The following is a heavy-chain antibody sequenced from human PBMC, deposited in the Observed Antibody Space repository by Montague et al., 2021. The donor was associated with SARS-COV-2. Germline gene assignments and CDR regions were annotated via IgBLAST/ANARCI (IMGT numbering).Heavy chain of an antibody. CDR1: GGSISSSSYY. V-gene: IGHV4-39*01. CDR3: ARQPFSITLFAGADGCGVDV. J-gene: IGHJ6*02. D-gene: IGHD3-3*01. CDR2: IYYSGNT. Sequence: SEILSLTCTVSGGSISSSSYYWGWIRQPPGKGLEWIGSIYYSGNTYYKPSLKSRVTISVDTSKNQFSLKLSSVTAADTAVYYCARQPFSITLFAGADGCGVDVWGQGTTVTVSS.